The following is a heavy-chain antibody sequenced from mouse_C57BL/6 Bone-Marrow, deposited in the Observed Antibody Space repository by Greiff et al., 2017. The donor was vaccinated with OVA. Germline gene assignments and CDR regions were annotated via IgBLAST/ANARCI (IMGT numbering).Heavy chain of an antibody. CDR3: ARSKVLRYSFYIDD. D-gene: IGHD1-1*01. J-gene: IGHJ2*01. Sequence: VKVVESGPGLVAPSQRLSITCTVSGFSLTSYAISWVRQPPGKGLEWLGVIWTGGGTNYNSALKSRLSISKDNSKSQVFLKMNSLQTYDTARYYCARSKVLRYSFYIDDWGQGTTLTVSS. CDR1: GFSLTSYA. CDR2: IWTGGGT. V-gene: IGHV2-9-1*01.